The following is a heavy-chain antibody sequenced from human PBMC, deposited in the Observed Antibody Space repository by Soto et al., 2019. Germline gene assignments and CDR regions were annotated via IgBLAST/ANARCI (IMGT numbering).Heavy chain of an antibody. CDR2: ISYDGSNK. V-gene: IGHV3-30*18. Sequence: QSGGSLRLSCAASGFTFSSYGMHWVRQAPGKGLEWVAVISYDGSNKYYANSVKGRFTISRDNSKNTLYLQMNSLRAEDTAVYYCAKFRGYRRGYGMDVWGQGTTVTVSS. CDR1: GFTFSSYG. J-gene: IGHJ6*02. CDR3: AKFRGYRRGYGMDV. D-gene: IGHD3-10*01.